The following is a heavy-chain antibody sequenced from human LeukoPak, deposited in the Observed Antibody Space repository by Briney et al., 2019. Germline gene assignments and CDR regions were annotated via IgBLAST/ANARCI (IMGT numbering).Heavy chain of an antibody. D-gene: IGHD6-19*01. J-gene: IGHJ4*02. CDR2: IYSGGST. CDR3: ARDLAVAGTRTFDY. Sequence: GGSLRLSCAVSGVTVSSNHMSWVRQAPGKGLEWVSVIYSGGSTYYADSVKGRFTISRDNSKNTLHLQMNSLRPEDTAVYYCARDLAVAGTRTFDYWGQGTLVTVSS. V-gene: IGHV3-66*01. CDR1: GVTVSSNH.